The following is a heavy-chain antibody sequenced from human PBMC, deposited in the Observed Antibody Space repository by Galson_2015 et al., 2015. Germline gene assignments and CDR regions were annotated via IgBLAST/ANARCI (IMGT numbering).Heavy chain of an antibody. D-gene: IGHD3-22*01. Sequence: SLRLSCAASGFTFSSYWMSWVRQAPGKGLEWVAVIWYDGSNKYYADSVKGRLTISRDNSKNTLYLQMNSLRAEDTAVYYCARDRIWRSYYYDSSGYYRGENWGQGTLVTVSS. CDR1: GFTFSSYW. CDR2: IWYDGSNK. J-gene: IGHJ4*02. V-gene: IGHV3-33*08. CDR3: ARDRIWRSYYYDSSGYYRGEN.